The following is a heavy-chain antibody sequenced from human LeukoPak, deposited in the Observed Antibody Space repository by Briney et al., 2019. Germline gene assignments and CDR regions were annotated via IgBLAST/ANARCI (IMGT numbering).Heavy chain of an antibody. CDR3: ARNQVGGYYYYGMDV. V-gene: IGHV3-33*01. Sequence: GGSLRLSCAASGFTFSSYGMHWVRQAPGKGLEWVAVIWYDGSNKYYADSVKGRFTISRDNSKNTLYLQMNSLRAEDTAVYYCARNQVGGYYYYGMDVWGQGTTVTVSS. CDR1: GFTFSSYG. D-gene: IGHD2-15*01. J-gene: IGHJ6*02. CDR2: IWYDGSNK.